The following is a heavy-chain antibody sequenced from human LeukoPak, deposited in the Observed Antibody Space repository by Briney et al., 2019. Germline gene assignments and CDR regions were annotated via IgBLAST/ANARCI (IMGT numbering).Heavy chain of an antibody. V-gene: IGHV4-34*01. CDR2: INHSGST. CDR3: ARGASVPGYDYVWGSSGDTKYFDY. D-gene: IGHD3-16*01. J-gene: IGHJ4*02. Sequence: SETLSLTCAVYSGSFSGYYWSWIRQPPGKGLEWIGEINHSGSTNYNPSLKSRVTISVDTSKNQFSLKLSSVTAADTAVYYCARGASVPGYDYVWGSSGDTKYFDYWGQGTLVTVSS. CDR1: SGSFSGYY.